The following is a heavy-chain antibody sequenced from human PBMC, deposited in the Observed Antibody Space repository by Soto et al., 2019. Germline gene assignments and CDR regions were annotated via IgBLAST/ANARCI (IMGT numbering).Heavy chain of an antibody. CDR3: ARLQFGEGFDY. Sequence: SETLSLTCAVSGGSISGGGFSWSWIRQPPGKGLEWIGYILHTGGTQYNPSLKSRVSVSVDKSKNQFSLHLTSVTAADTAVYYCARLQFGEGFDYWGQGALVTVSS. J-gene: IGHJ4*02. V-gene: IGHV4-30-2*01. D-gene: IGHD3-10*01. CDR2: ILHTGGT. CDR1: GGSISGGGFS.